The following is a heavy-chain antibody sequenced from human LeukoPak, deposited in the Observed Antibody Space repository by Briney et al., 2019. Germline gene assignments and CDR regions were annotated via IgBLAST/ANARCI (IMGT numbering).Heavy chain of an antibody. J-gene: IGHJ4*02. CDR2: ISSSSSYI. CDR1: GFTFSSYS. Sequence: GGSLRLSCAASGFTFSSYSMNWVRQAPGKGLEWVSSISSSSSYIYYADSVKGRFTISRDNAKNSLCLQMNSLRAEDTAVYYCARDLSYSSSWYYFDYWGQGTLVTVSS. D-gene: IGHD6-13*01. V-gene: IGHV3-21*01. CDR3: ARDLSYSSSWYYFDY.